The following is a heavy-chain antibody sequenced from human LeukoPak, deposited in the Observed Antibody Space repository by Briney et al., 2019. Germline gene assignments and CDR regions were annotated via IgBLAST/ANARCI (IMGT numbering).Heavy chain of an antibody. CDR2: INTSGDS. CDR1: GSSISGYF. J-gene: IGHJ4*02. Sequence: SETLSLTCTVSGSSISGYFWSWIRQPAGKGLEWIGRINTSGDSNYNPSLKSRVTMSVDTSKNQFSLKVSSVTAADTAVYYCARVSPPGYGILENWGQGTLVTVSS. CDR3: ARVSPPGYGILEN. V-gene: IGHV4-4*07. D-gene: IGHD5-18*01.